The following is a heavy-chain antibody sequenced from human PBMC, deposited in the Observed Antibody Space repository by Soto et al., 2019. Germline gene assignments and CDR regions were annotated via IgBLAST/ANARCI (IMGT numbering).Heavy chain of an antibody. J-gene: IGHJ6*02. CDR1: GFTFSSYA. V-gene: IGHV3-23*01. Sequence: QPGGSLRLSCAASGFTFSSYAMSWVRQAPGKGLEWVSAISGSGGSTYYADSVKGRFTISRDNSKNTLCLQMNSLRAEDTAVYYCAKDLLELSSDYYYGMDVWGQGTTVTVSS. CDR2: ISGSGGST. D-gene: IGHD1-7*01. CDR3: AKDLLELSSDYYYGMDV.